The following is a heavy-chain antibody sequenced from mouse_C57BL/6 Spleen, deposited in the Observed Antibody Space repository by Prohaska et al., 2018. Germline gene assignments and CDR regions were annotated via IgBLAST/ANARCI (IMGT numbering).Heavy chain of an antibody. V-gene: IGHV1-26*01. CDR3: ARSGSSFDV. D-gene: IGHD1-1*01. CDR2: INPNNGGT. J-gene: IGHJ1*03. CDR1: GYTFTDYY. Sequence: GYTFTDYYMNWVKQSHGKSLEWIGDINPNNGGTSYNQKFKGKATLTVDKSSSTAYMELRSLTSEDSAVYYCARSGSSFDVWGTGTTVTVSS.